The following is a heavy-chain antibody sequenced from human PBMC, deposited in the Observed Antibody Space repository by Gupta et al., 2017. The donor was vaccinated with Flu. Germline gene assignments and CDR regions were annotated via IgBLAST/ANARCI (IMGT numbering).Heavy chain of an antibody. Sequence: FSSDAMSWVRQAPGKGLEWVSAISGSGGSTYDADAVKGRFTIYRDKSKKTLYLKMKSLRAEDTAVYYCAKGGSYVRAFDYGGQGTMVTVSS. J-gene: IGHJ4*02. V-gene: IGHV3-23*01. CDR2: ISGSGGST. CDR3: AKGGSYVRAFDY. D-gene: IGHD1-26*01. CDR1: FSSDA.